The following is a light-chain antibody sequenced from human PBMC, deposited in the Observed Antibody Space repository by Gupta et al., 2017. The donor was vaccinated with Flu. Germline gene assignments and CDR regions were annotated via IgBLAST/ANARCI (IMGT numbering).Light chain of an antibody. Sequence: QSALTQPASASGSPRQPTTISCTGTGSDRGSYNYVSRYHQRPRKAPNLMLFNTPTPPTRVSNRLSGAKTCNTASLLTSGLQDEDEADDYCSSATNTSTHFVFGGGTKLTVL. J-gene: IGLJ2*01. CDR3: SSATNTSTHFV. CDR1: GSDRGSYNY. CDR2: NTP. V-gene: IGLV2-14*03.